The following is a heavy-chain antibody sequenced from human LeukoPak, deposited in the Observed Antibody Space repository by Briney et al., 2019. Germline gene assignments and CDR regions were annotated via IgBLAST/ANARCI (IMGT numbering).Heavy chain of an antibody. D-gene: IGHD6-13*01. J-gene: IGHJ5*02. Sequence: GASVKVSCKASGYTFTSYYMHWVRQAPGQGLEWMGIINPSGGSTSYAQKFQGRVTMTRDMSTSTVYMELSSLRSEDTAVYYCARSNSSSWHLTEWFDPWGQGTLVTVSS. CDR3: ARSNSSSWHLTEWFDP. CDR2: INPSGGST. V-gene: IGHV1-46*01. CDR1: GYTFTSYY.